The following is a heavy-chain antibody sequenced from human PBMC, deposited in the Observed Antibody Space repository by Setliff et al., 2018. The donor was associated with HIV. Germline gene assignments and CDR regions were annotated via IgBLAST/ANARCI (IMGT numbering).Heavy chain of an antibody. D-gene: IGHD5-18*01. CDR1: RFTFNNYG. J-gene: IGHJ2*01. CDR3: AREELSAFSYGDRYWYFSL. V-gene: IGHV3-33*08. CDR2: IWYDGTNK. Sequence: FLRLSCEASRFTFNNYGMHWVRQAPGEGLEWAAVIWYDGTNKYYADSVKGRFTISRDNSKNTLYLEMASLRVEDTAVYYCAREELSAFSYGDRYWYFSLWGRGTLVTVSS.